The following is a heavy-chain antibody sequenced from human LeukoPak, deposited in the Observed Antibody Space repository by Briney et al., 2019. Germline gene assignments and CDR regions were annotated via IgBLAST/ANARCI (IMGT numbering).Heavy chain of an antibody. J-gene: IGHJ4*02. CDR3: ARDGSVTTSGGFDY. CDR2: ISSSSSYI. Sequence: PGGSLRLSCAASGFTFSSYSMNWVRQAPGKGLEWVSSISSSSSYIYYADSVKGRFTISRDNAKNSLYLQMNSLRAEDTAVYYCARDGSVTTSGGFDYWGQGTLVTVSS. V-gene: IGHV3-21*01. CDR1: GFTFSSYS. D-gene: IGHD4-17*01.